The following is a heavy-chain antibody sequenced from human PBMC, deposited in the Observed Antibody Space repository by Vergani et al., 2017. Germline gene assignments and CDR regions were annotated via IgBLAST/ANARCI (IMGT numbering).Heavy chain of an antibody. V-gene: IGHV4-4*07. D-gene: IGHD3-3*01. J-gene: IGHJ5*02. CDR1: GGSISSYY. Sequence: QVQLQESGPGLVKPSETLSLTCTVSGGSISSYYWSWIRQPAGKGLEWIGRIYTSGSTNYNPSLKSRVTMSVDTAKNQFSLKLSSVTAADTAVYYCAREVIFGVVRPHNWFDPWGQGTLVTVSS. CDR3: AREVIFGVVRPHNWFDP. CDR2: IYTSGST.